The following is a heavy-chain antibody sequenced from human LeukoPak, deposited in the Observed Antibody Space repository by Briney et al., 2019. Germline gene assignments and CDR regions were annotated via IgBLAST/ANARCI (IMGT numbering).Heavy chain of an antibody. CDR1: GFTFSSYG. V-gene: IGHV3-30*02. CDR3: TTVVVVPAPIDY. J-gene: IGHJ4*02. D-gene: IGHD2-2*01. CDR2: IRYDGSNK. Sequence: PGGSLRLSCAASGFTFSSYGMHWVRQAPGKGLEWVAFIRYDGSNKYYADSVKGRFTISRDNSKNTLYLQMNSLRAEDTAVYYCTTVVVVPAPIDYWGQGTLVTVSS.